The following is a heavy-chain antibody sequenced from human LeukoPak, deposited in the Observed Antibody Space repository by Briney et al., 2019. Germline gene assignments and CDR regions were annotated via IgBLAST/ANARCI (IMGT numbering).Heavy chain of an antibody. J-gene: IGHJ6*03. D-gene: IGHD3-10*01. Sequence: GGSLRLSCAASGFTVSSNYMSWVRQAPGKGQEWVSVIYSGGSTYYADSVKGRFTISRDNSKNTLYLQMNNLRAEDTAVYYCASGSGSYRTPYYYMDVWGKGTTVTVSS. V-gene: IGHV3-53*01. CDR3: ASGSGSYRTPYYYMDV. CDR2: IYSGGST. CDR1: GFTVSSNY.